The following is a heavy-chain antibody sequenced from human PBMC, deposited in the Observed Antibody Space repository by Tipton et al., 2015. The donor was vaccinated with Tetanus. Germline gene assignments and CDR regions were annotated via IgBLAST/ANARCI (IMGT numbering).Heavy chain of an antibody. J-gene: IGHJ5*02. CDR1: GYTFTRYG. V-gene: IGHV1-18*04. Sequence: VQLVQSGAEVKKPGASVKDSCKASGYTFTRYGISWVRQATGQGLEWMGWISAYNGNTTYAQKLQGSFTMTTATYTSTAYIELRSLRSDVTAVYYCARFSLSLYDPLMQRWFGPWGQGTLVTVSS. CDR3: ARFSLSLYDPLMQRWFGP. CDR2: ISAYNGNT. D-gene: IGHD3-16*01.